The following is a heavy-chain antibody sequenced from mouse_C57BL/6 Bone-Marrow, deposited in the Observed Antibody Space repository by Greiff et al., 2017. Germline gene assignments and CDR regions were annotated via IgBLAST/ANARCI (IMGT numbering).Heavy chain of an antibody. CDR2: IYPRSGNT. V-gene: IGHV1-81*01. CDR1: GYTFTSYG. D-gene: IGHD1-1*01. Sequence: VKVVESGAELARPGASVKLSCKASGYTFTSYGISWVKQRTGQGLEWIGEIYPRSGNTYYNEKFKGKATLTADKSSSTAYMELRSLTSEDSAVYVCARGSGLTTVVAGARDDWGQGTSVTVSS. CDR3: ARGSGLTTVVAGARDD. J-gene: IGHJ4*01.